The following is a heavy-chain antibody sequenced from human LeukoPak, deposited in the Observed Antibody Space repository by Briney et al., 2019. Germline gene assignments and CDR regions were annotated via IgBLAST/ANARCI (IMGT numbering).Heavy chain of an antibody. D-gene: IGHD3-16*01. Sequence: GGSLRLSWAASGFTFSSTGMNWVRQAPGKGLEWVSSITSSGTYIYYADSVKGRFTISRDNARNSLYLQMNSLRAEDTAVYYCARDRGGTYVDYFDSWGQGTLVTVSS. CDR3: ARDRGGTYVDYFDS. V-gene: IGHV3-21*01. CDR2: ITSSGTYI. CDR1: GFTFSSTG. J-gene: IGHJ4*02.